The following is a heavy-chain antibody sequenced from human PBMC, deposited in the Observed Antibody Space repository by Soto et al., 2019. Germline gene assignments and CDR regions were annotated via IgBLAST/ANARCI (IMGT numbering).Heavy chain of an antibody. CDR3: ARDLAWDAFDI. V-gene: IGHV3-21*01. CDR1: GFTFSSYR. J-gene: IGHJ3*02. Sequence: GSLRLSCAASGFTFSSYRMNWVRQAPGKGLEWVSSISSSSYIYYADSVKGRFTISRDNAKNSLYLQMNSLRAEDTAVYYCARDLAWDAFDIWGQGTMVTVSS. CDR2: ISSSSYI.